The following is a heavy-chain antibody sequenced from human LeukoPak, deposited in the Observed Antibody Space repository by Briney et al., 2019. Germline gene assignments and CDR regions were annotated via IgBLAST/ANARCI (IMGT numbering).Heavy chain of an antibody. CDR1: GYTFSSYD. J-gene: IGHJ5*02. Sequence: ASVKVSCKASGYTFSSYDINWVRQATGQGLEWMGWMSPNSGNTGFAQKFKGRLTMTRDPSIGTAHMELSSLKPEDTAVYYCTRVHFQEPNNWFGPWGQGTQVTVSS. CDR3: TRVHFQEPNNWFGP. CDR2: MSPNSGNT. D-gene: IGHD1-26*01. V-gene: IGHV1-8*02.